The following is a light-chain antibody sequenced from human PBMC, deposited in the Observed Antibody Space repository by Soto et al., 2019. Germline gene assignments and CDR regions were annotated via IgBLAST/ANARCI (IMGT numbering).Light chain of an antibody. V-gene: IGKV3-11*01. CDR1: QSVTSSY. J-gene: IGKJ5*01. CDR2: GAF. CDR3: QQRNIWPPVT. Sequence: EIVLTQSPGTLSLSPGEEATLSCRASQSVTSSYLAWYQQKPGQAPRLLIYGAFNRATGIPARFSGSGSGTDFTLTISSLEPEDLAVYYCQQRNIWPPVTFGQGTRLEIK.